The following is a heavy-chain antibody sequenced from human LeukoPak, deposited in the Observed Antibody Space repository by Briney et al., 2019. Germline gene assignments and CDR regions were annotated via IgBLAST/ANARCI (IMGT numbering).Heavy chain of an antibody. J-gene: IGHJ6*02. CDR3: AKVSGITGIIRTYYYYGMDV. Sequence: HTGRSLRLSCAASGFTFSSYAMSWVRQAPGKGLEWVSAISGSGGSTYYADSVKGRFTISRDNSKNTLHLQMNSLRAEDTAVYYCAKVSGITGIIRTYYYYGMDVWGQGTTVTVSS. CDR2: ISGSGGST. D-gene: IGHD1-20*01. V-gene: IGHV3-23*01. CDR1: GFTFSSYA.